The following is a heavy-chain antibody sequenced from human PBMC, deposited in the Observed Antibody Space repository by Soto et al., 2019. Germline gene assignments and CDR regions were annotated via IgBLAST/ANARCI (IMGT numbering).Heavy chain of an antibody. J-gene: IGHJ3*02. V-gene: IGHV1-8*01. Sequence: GASVKASCKASGYTFTCYAINWVQQATGQGLEWMGWMNPNSGNTGYAQKFQGRVTMTRNTSISTAYMELSSLRSEDTAVYYCARPFVERGIAEAGTPEDAFDIWGQGTTVTVSS. CDR3: ARPFVERGIAEAGTPEDAFDI. CDR1: GYTFTCYA. D-gene: IGHD6-13*01. CDR2: MNPNSGNT.